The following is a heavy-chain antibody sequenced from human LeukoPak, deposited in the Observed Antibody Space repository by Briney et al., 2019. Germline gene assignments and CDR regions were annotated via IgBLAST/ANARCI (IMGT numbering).Heavy chain of an antibody. V-gene: IGHV1-2*02. CDR3: ARIGISARGTNFHH. Sequence: ASVKVSCKASGYTFTGYYMHWVRQAPGQGLEWMGWINPNSGGTNYAQNFQGRVTMTRDTSISTAYMELSKLRSDDTALYYCARIGISARGTNFHHWGQGTLVTVSS. CDR2: INPNSGGT. D-gene: IGHD6-13*01. CDR1: GYTFTGYY. J-gene: IGHJ1*01.